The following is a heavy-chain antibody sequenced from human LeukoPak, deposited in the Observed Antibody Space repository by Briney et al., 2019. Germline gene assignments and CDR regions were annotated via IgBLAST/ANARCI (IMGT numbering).Heavy chain of an antibody. CDR2: INGGNGNT. Sequence: ASVKVSCKASGYTFTGYYMHWVRQAPGQRLEWMGWINGGNGNTKYSQEFQGRVTITRDTSASTAYMELSRLRSDDTAVYYCASSPRMYSGYDLYNWFDPWGQGTLVTVSS. D-gene: IGHD5-12*01. CDR1: GYTFTGYY. CDR3: ASSPRMYSGYDLYNWFDP. J-gene: IGHJ5*02. V-gene: IGHV1-3*01.